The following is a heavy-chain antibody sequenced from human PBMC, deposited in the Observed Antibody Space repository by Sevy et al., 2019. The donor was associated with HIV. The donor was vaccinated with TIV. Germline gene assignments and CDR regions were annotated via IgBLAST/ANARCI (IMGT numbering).Heavy chain of an antibody. CDR1: GFTFSSYT. CDR3: ARDGGCSSTCCLLYFDC. J-gene: IGHJ4*02. V-gene: IGHV3-21*01. Sequence: GESLKISCAASGFTFSSYTMNWVRQAPGKGLEWVSSITGGSSYIYYADSVKGRFTISRDNAKNSLYLQMNSLRAEDTAVYYCARDGGCSSTCCLLYFDCWGQGSLVTVSS. D-gene: IGHD2-2*01. CDR2: ITGGSSYI.